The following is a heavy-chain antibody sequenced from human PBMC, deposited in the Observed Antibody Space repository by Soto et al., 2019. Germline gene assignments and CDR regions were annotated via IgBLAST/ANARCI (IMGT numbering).Heavy chain of an antibody. CDR1: GFTFDDYA. J-gene: IGHJ4*02. CDR2: ISWNSGNL. V-gene: IGHV3-9*01. Sequence: EVQLVESGGGLVQPGRSLRLSCAASGFTFDDYAMHLVRHGPGKGLEWVSSISWNSGNLGYADSVKGRFTISRDNAKNSLYLQMNSLRGEDTAMYYCAKGASTTVFAFNDYWGQGALVTVSS. D-gene: IGHD4-17*01. CDR3: AKGASTTVFAFNDY.